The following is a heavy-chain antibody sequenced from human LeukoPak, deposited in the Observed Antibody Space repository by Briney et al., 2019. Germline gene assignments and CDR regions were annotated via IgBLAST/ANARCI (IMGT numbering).Heavy chain of an antibody. CDR3: ARDKWGNGWTGSIDN. CDR2: VWYDRGDK. V-gene: IGHV3-33*01. D-gene: IGHD6-19*01. J-gene: IGHJ4*02. CDR1: GFTFSNYA. Sequence: GGSLRLSCAASGFTFSNYAMHWVRQAPGKGLEWVAVVWYDRGDKYYADAVKGRFTISRDDSKNTLYLQIKSLRAEDTAVYYCARDKWGNGWTGSIDNWGQGTLVTVSA.